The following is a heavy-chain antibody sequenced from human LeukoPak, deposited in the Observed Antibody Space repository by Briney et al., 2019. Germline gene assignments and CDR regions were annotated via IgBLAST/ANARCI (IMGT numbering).Heavy chain of an antibody. V-gene: IGHV4-4*02. J-gene: IGHJ6*02. Sequence: SETLSLTCAVSGDSISSRNWWSWVRQPPGKGLDWIGEISHGGSTKYNPSLKSRVTISVDTSKNQFSLKLNSVTAADTAMYYCARGNPGRGYPYYYGMDVWGHGTTVTVSS. CDR3: ARGNPGRGYPYYYGMDV. D-gene: IGHD1-14*01. CDR2: ISHGGST. CDR1: GDSISSRNW.